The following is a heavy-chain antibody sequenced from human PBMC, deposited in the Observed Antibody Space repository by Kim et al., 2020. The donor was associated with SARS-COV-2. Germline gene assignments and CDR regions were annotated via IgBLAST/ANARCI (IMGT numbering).Heavy chain of an antibody. D-gene: IGHD3-10*01. Sequence: SGSTNYNPSLKSRVTISVDTSKNQFSLKLSSVTAADTAVYYCARRSFPDYWGQGTLVTVSS. CDR2: SGST. V-gene: IGHV4-4*09. CDR3: ARRSFPDY. J-gene: IGHJ4*02.